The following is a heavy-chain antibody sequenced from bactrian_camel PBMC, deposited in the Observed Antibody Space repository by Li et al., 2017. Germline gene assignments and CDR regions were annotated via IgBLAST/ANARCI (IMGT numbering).Heavy chain of an antibody. Sequence: HVQLVESGGGSVQTGGSLRLSCEATGYTYISYCMGWFRQAPELAREGIAYIGSDGTTNYAGSVQGRFTISKDNVKNILYLKMDYLKPEDTGMYYCAADTRPCPANVARFGFWGQGTQVTVS. CDR1: GYTYISYC. CDR3: AADTRPCPANVARFGF. CDR2: IGSDGTT. V-gene: IGHV3S6*01. J-gene: IGHJ6*01. D-gene: IGHD7*01.